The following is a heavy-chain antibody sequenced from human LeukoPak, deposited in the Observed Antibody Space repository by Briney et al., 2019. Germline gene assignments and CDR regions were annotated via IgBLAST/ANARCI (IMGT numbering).Heavy chain of an antibody. V-gene: IGHV4-4*09. J-gene: IGHJ5*02. CDR2: IYTSGST. CDR1: GGSISSYY. CDR3: ARHGSPEYCSSSSCYNWFDP. D-gene: IGHD2-2*01. Sequence: PSETLSLTCTVSGGSISSYYWSWIRQPPGKGLEWIGYIYTSGSTNYNPSLKSRVAISVDTSKNQFSLNLSSVTAADTAVYYCARHGSPEYCSSSSCYNWFDPWGQGTLVTASS.